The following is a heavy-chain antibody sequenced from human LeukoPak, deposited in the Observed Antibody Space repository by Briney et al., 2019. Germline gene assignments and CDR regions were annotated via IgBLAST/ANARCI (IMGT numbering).Heavy chain of an antibody. CDR2: ISYDGSNK. Sequence: AGGSLRLSCAASGFTFSSYGMHWVRQAPGKGLEWVAVISYDGSNKYYADSVKGRFTISRDNSKNTLYLQMNSLRAEDTAAYYCAKERIAVAVPAGFDYWGQGTLVTVSS. CDR3: AKERIAVAVPAGFDY. D-gene: IGHD6-19*01. CDR1: GFTFSSYG. J-gene: IGHJ4*02. V-gene: IGHV3-30*18.